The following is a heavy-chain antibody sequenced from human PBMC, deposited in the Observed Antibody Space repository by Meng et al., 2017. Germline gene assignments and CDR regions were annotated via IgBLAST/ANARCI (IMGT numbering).Heavy chain of an antibody. CDR1: GYTFTSYG. Sequence: ASVKVSCKASGYTFTSYGISWVRQAPGQGLEWMGWISAYNGNTNYAQKLQGRVTMTTDTSTSTAYMGLRSLGSDDTAVYYCARRGGGEYYYDSSGYYFDYWGQGTLVTVSS. J-gene: IGHJ4*02. CDR2: ISAYNGNT. D-gene: IGHD3-22*01. CDR3: ARRGGGEYYYDSSGYYFDY. V-gene: IGHV1-18*01.